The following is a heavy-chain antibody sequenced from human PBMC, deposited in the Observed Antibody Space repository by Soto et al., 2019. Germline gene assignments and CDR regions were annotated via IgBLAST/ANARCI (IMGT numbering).Heavy chain of an antibody. D-gene: IGHD2-2*01. Sequence: SETLSLTCTVSGGSISSYYWSWIRQPPGKGLEWIGYIYYSGSTNYNPSLKSRVTISVDTSTSTAYMELRSLRSDDTAVYYCARVRYCSSTSCPSWDYYYYMDVWGKGTTVTVSS. J-gene: IGHJ6*03. CDR3: ARVRYCSSTSCPSWDYYYYMDV. CDR1: GGSISSYY. V-gene: IGHV4-59*01. CDR2: IYYSGST.